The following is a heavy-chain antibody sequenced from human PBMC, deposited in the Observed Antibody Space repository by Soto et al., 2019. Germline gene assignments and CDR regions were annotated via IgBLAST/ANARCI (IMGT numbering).Heavy chain of an antibody. Sequence: SVKVSCKASGGTFSSYAISWVRQAPGQGLEWMGGIIPLFGTANYAQKFQGRVTITADESTSTAYMELSSLISEDTSVYYCARIGSYYNIRPFDYWGQGTLVTVST. CDR2: IIPLFGTA. D-gene: IGHD3-10*01. J-gene: IGHJ4*02. V-gene: IGHV1-69*13. CDR1: GGTFSSYA. CDR3: ARIGSYYNIRPFDY.